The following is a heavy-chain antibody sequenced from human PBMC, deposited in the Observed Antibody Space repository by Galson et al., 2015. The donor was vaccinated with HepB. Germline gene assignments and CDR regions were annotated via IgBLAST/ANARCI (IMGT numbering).Heavy chain of an antibody. J-gene: IGHJ4*02. Sequence: SLRLSCAASGFSFSSYSMNWVRQAPGKGLEWISYISSSSSTTYYADSVKDRFTISRDNGKNSLYLQMNSLRAEDTAVYYCARDLSGAARYSDYWGQGTLVTVSS. CDR1: GFSFSSYS. D-gene: IGHD6-6*01. CDR2: ISSSSSTT. V-gene: IGHV3-48*01. CDR3: ARDLSGAARYSDY.